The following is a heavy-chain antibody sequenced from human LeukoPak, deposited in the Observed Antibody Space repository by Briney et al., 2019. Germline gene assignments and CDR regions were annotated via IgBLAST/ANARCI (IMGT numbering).Heavy chain of an antibody. CDR2: ISSSSSYI. Sequence: KTGGSLRLSCAASGFTFSSYSMNWVRQAPGKGLEWVSSISSSSSYIYYADSVKGRFTISRDNAKNSLYLQMNSLRAEDTAVYYCARAVHPGYFDWLPRLGGYDYWGQGTLVTVSS. CDR1: GFTFSSYS. V-gene: IGHV3-21*01. J-gene: IGHJ4*02. CDR3: ARAVHPGYFDWLPRLGGYDY. D-gene: IGHD3-9*01.